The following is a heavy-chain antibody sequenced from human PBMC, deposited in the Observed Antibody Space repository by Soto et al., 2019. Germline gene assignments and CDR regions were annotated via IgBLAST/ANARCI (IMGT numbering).Heavy chain of an antibody. V-gene: IGHV3-15*01. Sequence: PGGSLRLSCAAPGFTFSNAWMSWVRQAPGKGLEWVGRIKSKTDGGTTDYAAPVKGRFTISRDDSKNTLYLQMNSLKTEDTAVYYCTTLSGSYYVEGYWGQGTLVTVSS. CDR1: GFTFSNAW. D-gene: IGHD1-26*01. J-gene: IGHJ4*02. CDR2: IKSKTDGGTT. CDR3: TTLSGSYYVEGY.